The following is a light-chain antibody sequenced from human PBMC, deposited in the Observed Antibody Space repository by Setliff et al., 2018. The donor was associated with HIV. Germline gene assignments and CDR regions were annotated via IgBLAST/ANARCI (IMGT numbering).Light chain of an antibody. CDR3: FSYRNSDTRV. V-gene: IGLV2-14*01. CDR1: GSDVGGYNY. J-gene: IGLJ1*01. CDR2: EVT. Sequence: QSALTQPASVSGSPGQSIAISCTGTGSDVGGYNYVSWYQQHPGKAPKLIIYEVTNRPSGVSGRFSGSKFGNTASLTISGLQAEDEADYYCFSYRNSDTRVFGTGTKVTVL.